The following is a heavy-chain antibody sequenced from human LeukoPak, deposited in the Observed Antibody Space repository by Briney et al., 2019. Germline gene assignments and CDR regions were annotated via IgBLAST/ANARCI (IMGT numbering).Heavy chain of an antibody. Sequence: SETLSLTCTVSGGSISSYYSSWIRQPPGKGLEWIGYIYYSGSTNYNPSLKSRVTISVDTSKNQFSLKLSSVTAADTAVYYCARHRSSGWYVLSFDAWGQGTLVTVSS. D-gene: IGHD6-19*01. CDR1: GGSISSYY. CDR2: IYYSGST. V-gene: IGHV4-59*08. CDR3: ARHRSSGWYVLSFDA. J-gene: IGHJ5*02.